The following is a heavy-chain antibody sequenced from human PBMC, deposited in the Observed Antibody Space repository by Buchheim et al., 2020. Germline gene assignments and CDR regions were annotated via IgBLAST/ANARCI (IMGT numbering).Heavy chain of an antibody. Sequence: QVQLVESGGSVVQPGRSLRLSCAASGFTFSSYGMHWVRQAPGKGLEWVAVISYDGSNKYYADSVKGRFIISRDNAKNSLYLQLNSLRAEDTAIYFCARGGGFWRGYSPAEYWGQGTL. J-gene: IGHJ4*02. CDR1: GFTFSSYG. CDR2: ISYDGSNK. V-gene: IGHV3-30*03. D-gene: IGHD3-3*01. CDR3: ARGGGFWRGYSPAEY.